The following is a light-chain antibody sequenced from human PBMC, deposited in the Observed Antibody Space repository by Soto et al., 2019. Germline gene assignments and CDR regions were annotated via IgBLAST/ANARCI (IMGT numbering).Light chain of an antibody. CDR3: QQYANWPPT. Sequence: DMVMTQSPATLSVSPGERATLSCRATQSVSSDVAWYQQKPGQAPRLLIYGASTRATDIAGRFSGSGSGTEFTLTISSLQSEDCAVYYCQQYANWPPTFGQGTKLEI. CDR2: GAS. CDR1: QSVSSD. V-gene: IGKV3-15*01. J-gene: IGKJ2*01.